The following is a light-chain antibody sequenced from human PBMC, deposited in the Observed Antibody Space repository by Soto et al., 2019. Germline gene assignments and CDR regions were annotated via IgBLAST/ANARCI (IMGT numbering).Light chain of an antibody. V-gene: IGLV2-11*01. J-gene: IGLJ2*01. CDR1: SRDVGGYNY. CDR3: CAYAVSYTSI. Sequence: QSVLTQPRSVSGSPKQSVTISCTGSSRDVGGYNYVSWYQQHPGKAPKLIIYDVYKRPSGVPDRFSGSKSGITASLTISGLQAADEADYYFCAYAVSYTSIFGGGTKLTVL. CDR2: DVY.